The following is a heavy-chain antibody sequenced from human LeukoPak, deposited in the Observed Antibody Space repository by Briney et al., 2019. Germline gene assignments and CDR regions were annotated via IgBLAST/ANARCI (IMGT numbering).Heavy chain of an antibody. J-gene: IGHJ4*02. CDR2: IYYSGST. CDR3: ARGYSSSWYPYYFDY. V-gene: IGHV4-39*07. Sequence: SETLSLTCTVCGGSISSSSYYWGWIRQPPGKGLEWIGSIYYSGSTYYNPSLKSRVTISVDTSKNQFSLKLSSVTAADTAVYYCARGYSSSWYPYYFDYWGQGTLVTVSS. CDR1: GGSISSSSYY. D-gene: IGHD6-13*01.